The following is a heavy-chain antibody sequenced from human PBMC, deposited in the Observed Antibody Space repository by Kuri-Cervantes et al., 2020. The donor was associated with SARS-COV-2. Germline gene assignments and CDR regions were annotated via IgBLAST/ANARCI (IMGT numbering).Heavy chain of an antibody. CDR1: GGSISSHY. D-gene: IGHD3-22*01. J-gene: IGHJ6*03. V-gene: IGHV4-59*11. CDR2: IYYSGST. CDR3: ARGGDSSGYYYYYYYYMDV. Sequence: GSLRLSCTASGGSISSHYWSWIRQPPGKGLEWIGYIYYSGSTNYNPSLKSRVTISVDTSKNQFSLKLSSVTAADTAVYYCARGGDSSGYYYYYYYYMDVWGKGTTVTVSS.